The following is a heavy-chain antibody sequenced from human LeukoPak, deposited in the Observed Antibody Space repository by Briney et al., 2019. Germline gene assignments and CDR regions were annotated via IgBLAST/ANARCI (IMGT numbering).Heavy chain of an antibody. Sequence: ASVKVSCKASGYTFTGYYMHWVRQAPGQGLEWMGWINPNSGGTNYAQKFQGRVTMTRDTSISTAYMELSRLRSDDTAVYYCASGDRSGYYYLYFDYWGQGTLVTVSS. J-gene: IGHJ4*02. CDR2: INPNSGGT. V-gene: IGHV1-2*02. D-gene: IGHD3-22*01. CDR3: ASGDRSGYYYLYFDY. CDR1: GYTFTGYY.